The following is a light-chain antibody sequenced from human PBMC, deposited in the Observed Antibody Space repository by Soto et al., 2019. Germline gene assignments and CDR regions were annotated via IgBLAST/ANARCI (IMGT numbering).Light chain of an antibody. CDR1: QDISNY. Sequence: DIQLTQSPSSLSASVGDRVTITCQASQDISNYLNWYEQKPGKAPNLLIFDASKLKTGVPSRFXGRGSGTVFTFSISSLQTEDVATYFCQQYNNFSPLTFGGGTNVEIK. CDR3: QQYNNFSPLT. J-gene: IGKJ4*01. CDR2: DAS. V-gene: IGKV1-33*01.